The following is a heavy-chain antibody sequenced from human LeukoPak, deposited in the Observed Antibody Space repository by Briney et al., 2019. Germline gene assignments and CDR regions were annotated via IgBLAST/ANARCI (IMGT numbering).Heavy chain of an antibody. CDR1: GGSISGFY. CDR3: ARADVYGDGYNLRGWFDP. D-gene: IGHD5-24*01. J-gene: IGHJ5*02. Sequence: SETLSLTCTVSGGSISGFYLSWIRQPPGKGLEWIGYIFYSGSTNYNPSLKSRVTISVDTSKNQFSLKLSSVTAADTAVYYCARADVYGDGYNLRGWFDPWGQGTLVTVSS. V-gene: IGHV4-59*12. CDR2: IFYSGST.